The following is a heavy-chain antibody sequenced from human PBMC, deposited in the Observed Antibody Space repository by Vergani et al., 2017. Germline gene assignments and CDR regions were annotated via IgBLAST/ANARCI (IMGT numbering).Heavy chain of an antibody. D-gene: IGHD2-2*01. Sequence: EVQLLESGGGLVQPGGSLRLSCAASGFTFSSYAMSWVRQAPGKGLEWVGRIRSKANSYATAYAASVKGRFTISRDDSKNTAYLQMNSLKTEDTAVYYCTRHGPHYAKNQDAFDIWGQGTMVTVSS. CDR3: TRHGPHYAKNQDAFDI. V-gene: IGHV3-73*01. J-gene: IGHJ3*02. CDR1: GFTFSSYA. CDR2: IRSKANSYAT.